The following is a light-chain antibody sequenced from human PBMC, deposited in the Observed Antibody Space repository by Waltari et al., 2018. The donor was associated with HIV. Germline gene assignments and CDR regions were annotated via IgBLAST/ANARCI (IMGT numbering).Light chain of an antibody. CDR3: CSFAGSYTLV. J-gene: IGLJ3*02. V-gene: IGLV2-11*01. CDR2: DVT. CDR1: SSDIGDYNY. Sequence: QSALTQLRSVSGSPGQSVTISCTGTSSDIGDYNYVSWYQQHPGKAPKLMIYDVTKRPAGVPDRFSGSKSGNTASLTISGLQAEDEAAYYCCSFAGSYTLVFGGGTKLTVL.